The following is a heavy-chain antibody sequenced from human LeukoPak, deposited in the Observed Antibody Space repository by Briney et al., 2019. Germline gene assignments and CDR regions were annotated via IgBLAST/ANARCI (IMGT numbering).Heavy chain of an antibody. CDR3: ARNPTYYGSVPYNWFDP. CDR2: IYYSGRT. Sequence: PSETRSLTSTVAAGSISSYYWSWIRQPPGKGLEWIGYIYYSGRTNYTPSLKSRVTISVDTSKNQFSLKLSSVPAADTAVYYCARNPTYYGSVPYNWFDPWGQGTLVTVSS. V-gene: IGHV4-59*01. D-gene: IGHD3-10*01. J-gene: IGHJ5*02. CDR1: AGSISSYY.